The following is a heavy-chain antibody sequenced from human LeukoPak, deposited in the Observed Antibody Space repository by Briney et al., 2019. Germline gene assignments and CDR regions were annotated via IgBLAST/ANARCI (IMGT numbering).Heavy chain of an antibody. D-gene: IGHD3-22*01. J-gene: IGHJ4*02. CDR1: GFTFSSYA. CDR2: ITGSGTST. V-gene: IGHV3-23*01. CDR3: ARYYDSSGYYGRHDN. Sequence: GGSLRLSCAASGFTFSSYAMSWVRQAPGKGLEWVSCITGSGTSTYYADSVKGRFTISRDNSKNTLYLQMNSLRAEDTAIYHCARYYDSSGYYGRHDNWGQGTLVTVSS.